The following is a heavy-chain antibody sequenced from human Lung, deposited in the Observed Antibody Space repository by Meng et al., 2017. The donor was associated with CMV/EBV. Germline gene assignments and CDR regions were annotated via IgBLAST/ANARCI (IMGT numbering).Heavy chain of an antibody. CDR3: ARDSPGGYGYFDS. V-gene: IGHV4-30-4*01. J-gene: IGHJ4*02. CDR2: IHYSGTT. D-gene: IGHD5-12*01. CDR1: DGFTTSDAYS. Sequence: PYPTPSLTCHVSDGFTTSDAYSWSWIRQPQGKGLEWIGYIHYSGTTYYNPSLKSRIAISLDTSKNQFSLNLNSVTAADAAVYYCARDSPGGYGYFDSWGQGTLVTVSS.